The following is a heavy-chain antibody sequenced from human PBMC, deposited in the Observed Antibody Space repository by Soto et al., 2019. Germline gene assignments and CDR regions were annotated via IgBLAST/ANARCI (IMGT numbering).Heavy chain of an antibody. D-gene: IGHD2-8*01. CDR1: GGSISSSNW. CDR3: ARVGIMVYATIDY. J-gene: IGHJ4*02. Sequence: PSETLSLTCAVSGGSISSSNWWSWVRQPPGKGLEWIGEIYHSGSTNYNPSLKSRVTISVDKSKNQFSPKLSSVTAADTAVYYCARVGIMVYATIDYWGQGTLVTVSS. CDR2: IYHSGST. V-gene: IGHV4-4*02.